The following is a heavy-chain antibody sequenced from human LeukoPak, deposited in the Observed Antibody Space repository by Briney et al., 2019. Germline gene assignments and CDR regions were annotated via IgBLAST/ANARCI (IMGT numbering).Heavy chain of an antibody. V-gene: IGHV4-38-2*01. CDR2: IYRFGNT. J-gene: IGHJ1*01. CDR3: AGRGQRYFRD. Sequence: PSETLSLTCAVSGYSISSGYYWSWIRQPPGKGLEWIGYIYRFGNTDYNPSLMRRVTISLDTSKKQLSLNLTSVTAADTAVYYCAGRGQRYFRDWGQGTLVTVSS. CDR1: GYSISSGYY.